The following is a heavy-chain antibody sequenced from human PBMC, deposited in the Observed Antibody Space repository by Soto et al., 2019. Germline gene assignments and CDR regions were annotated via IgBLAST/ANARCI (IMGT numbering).Heavy chain of an antibody. CDR3: ARGRHNIRITIFGVVRSGMDV. CDR1: GYTFTSYD. Sequence: QVQLVQSGAEVKKPGASVKVSCKASGYTFTSYDINWVRQATGQGLEWMGWMNPNSGNTGYAQKFQGRVTMTRNTSISTAYMELSSLRSEDTAVYYCARGRHNIRITIFGVVRSGMDVWGQGTTVTVSS. V-gene: IGHV1-8*01. J-gene: IGHJ6*02. D-gene: IGHD3-3*01. CDR2: MNPNSGNT.